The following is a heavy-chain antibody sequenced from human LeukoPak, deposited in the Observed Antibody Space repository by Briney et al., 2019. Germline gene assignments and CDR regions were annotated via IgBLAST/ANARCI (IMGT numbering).Heavy chain of an antibody. V-gene: IGHV4-59*11. Sequence: SETLSLTCTVSGGSISSHYWSWIRQPPGKGLEWIGYIYYSGSTNYNPSLKGRVTISVDTSKNQFSLKLSSVTAADTAVYYCARGPSFSGYVNYWGQGTLVTVSS. CDR3: ARGPSFSGYVNY. CDR1: GGSISSHY. D-gene: IGHD5-12*01. CDR2: IYYSGST. J-gene: IGHJ4*02.